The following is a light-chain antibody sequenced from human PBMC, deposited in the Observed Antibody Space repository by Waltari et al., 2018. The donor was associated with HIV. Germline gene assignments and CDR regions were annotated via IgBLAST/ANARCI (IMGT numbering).Light chain of an antibody. Sequence: DIQMTQSPSTLSTSVGDRTTITCRANQSIDTWLAWYQQKPGKAPKLLVYKTSSLQSGVPSRFSGSGSGTEFTLTISSLQPDDFATYYCQHYNTSSPWTFGQGTRVDI. CDR3: QHYNTSSPWT. J-gene: IGKJ1*01. CDR2: KTS. V-gene: IGKV1-5*03. CDR1: QSIDTW.